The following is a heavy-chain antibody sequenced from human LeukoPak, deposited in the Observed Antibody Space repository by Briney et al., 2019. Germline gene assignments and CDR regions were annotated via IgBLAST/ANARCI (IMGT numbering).Heavy chain of an antibody. CDR1: GGSISSYY. CDR2: IYYSGST. D-gene: IGHD6-19*01. CDR3: ARDHGNGSYYGMDV. J-gene: IGHJ6*02. V-gene: IGHV4-59*01. Sequence: SETLSLTCTVSGGSISSYYWSWLRQPPGKGLEWIGFIYYSGSTNYYPSLKSRVTISVDTSKNQFSLKLSSVTAADTAVYYCARDHGNGSYYGMDVWGQGTTDTVSS.